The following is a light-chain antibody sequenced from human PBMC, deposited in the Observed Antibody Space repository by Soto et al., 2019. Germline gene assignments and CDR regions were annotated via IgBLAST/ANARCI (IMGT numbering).Light chain of an antibody. CDR3: QQRST. CDR1: QSVSSSY. CDR2: DAS. Sequence: EIVLTQSPGTLSLSPGERATLSCRASQSVSSSYLAWYQQKPGQAPRLLIYDASNRATGIPARFSGSGSGTDFTLTISSLEPEDFAVYYCQQRSTFGQGTRLEI. J-gene: IGKJ5*01. V-gene: IGKV3-11*01.